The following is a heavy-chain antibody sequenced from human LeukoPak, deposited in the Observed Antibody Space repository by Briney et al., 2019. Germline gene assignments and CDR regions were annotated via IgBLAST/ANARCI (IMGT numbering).Heavy chain of an antibody. Sequence: GGSLRLSCAASGFTFSSYAMHWVRQAPGKGLEWVAVISYDGSNKYYADSVKGRFTISRDNSKNTLYLQMNSLRAEDTAVYYCARSRFLEWLSIDYWGQGTLVTVSS. CDR3: ARSRFLEWLSIDY. CDR2: ISYDGSNK. CDR1: GFTFSSYA. V-gene: IGHV3-30-3*01. J-gene: IGHJ4*02. D-gene: IGHD3-3*01.